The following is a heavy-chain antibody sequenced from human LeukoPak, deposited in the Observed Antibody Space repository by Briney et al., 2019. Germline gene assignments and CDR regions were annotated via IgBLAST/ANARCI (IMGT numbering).Heavy chain of an antibody. CDR2: IRYDGSNK. J-gene: IGHJ4*02. Sequence: PGRSLRLSCAASGLTFSSYGMHWVRQAPGKGLEWVAFIRYDGSNKYYADSVKGRFTISRDNSKNTLYLQMNSLRAEDTAVYYCAKEQMGYFDYWGQGTLVTVSS. D-gene: IGHD2-8*01. V-gene: IGHV3-30*02. CDR1: GLTFSSYG. CDR3: AKEQMGYFDY.